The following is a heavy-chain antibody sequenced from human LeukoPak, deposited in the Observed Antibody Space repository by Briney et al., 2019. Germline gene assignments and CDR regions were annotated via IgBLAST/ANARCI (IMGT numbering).Heavy chain of an antibody. Sequence: GGSLRLSCAASGFTVSSNYMSWVRQAPGKGLEWVSSISSSSSYIYYADSVKGRFTISRDNAKNSLYLQMNSLRAEDTAVYYCARDPPRGSCIDYWGQGTLVTVSS. D-gene: IGHD2-15*01. J-gene: IGHJ4*02. CDR2: ISSSSSYI. CDR1: GFTVSSNY. V-gene: IGHV3-21*01. CDR3: ARDPPRGSCIDY.